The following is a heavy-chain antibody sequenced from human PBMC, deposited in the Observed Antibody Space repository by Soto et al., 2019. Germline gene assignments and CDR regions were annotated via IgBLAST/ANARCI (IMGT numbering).Heavy chain of an antibody. CDR2: INHSGST. CDR3: ARKSYIVATINWFDP. D-gene: IGHD5-12*01. CDR1: GGSFSGYH. Sequence: SETLSLTCAVYGGSFSGYHWSWIRQPPGKGLEWIGEINHSGSTNYNPSLKSRVTISVDTSKNQFSLKLSSVTAADTAVYYCARKSYIVATINWFDPWGQGTLVTVSS. V-gene: IGHV4-34*01. J-gene: IGHJ5*02.